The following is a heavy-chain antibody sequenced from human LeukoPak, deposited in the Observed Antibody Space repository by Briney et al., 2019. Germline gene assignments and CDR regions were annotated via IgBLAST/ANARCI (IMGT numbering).Heavy chain of an antibody. V-gene: IGHV1-18*01. CDR3: ARGPKVAATIPETYYYYYGMDV. D-gene: IGHD5-12*01. CDR2: ISAYNGNT. J-gene: IGHJ6*02. CDR1: GYTFTSYG. Sequence: ASVKVSCKASGYTFTSYGISWVRQAPGQGLEWMGWISAYNGNTNYAQKLQGRVTMTTDTSTSTAYMELRSLRSDDTAVYYCARGPKVAATIPETYYYYYGMDVWGQGTTVTVSS.